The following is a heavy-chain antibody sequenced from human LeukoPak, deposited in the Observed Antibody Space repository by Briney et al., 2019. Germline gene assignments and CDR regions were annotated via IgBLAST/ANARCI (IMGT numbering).Heavy chain of an antibody. J-gene: IGHJ4*02. CDR1: GFTFSSYG. D-gene: IGHD4-11*01. CDR2: IKSKRDGGTT. CDR3: TADVPNDDGNYVPIDY. V-gene: IGHV3-15*01. Sequence: GGSLRLSCAASGFTFSSYGMSWVRQAPGKGLEWVGRIKSKRDGGTTDYAAPGKGRFTISRDDSENTLYLHMDSLKTEDTAVYYCTADVPNDDGNYVPIDYWGQGTLVTVSS.